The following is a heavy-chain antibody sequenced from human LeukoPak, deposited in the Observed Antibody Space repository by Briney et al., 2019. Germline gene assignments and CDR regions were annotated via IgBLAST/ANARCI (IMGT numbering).Heavy chain of an antibody. CDR3: VRGTGY. Sequence: GGSLSLSCSVSGITFSTYVMHWVRQAPGKGLEYVSAISSNGDNTYYADSVKGRFTISRDNSKNTLYLQMSSLRPDDTAVYFCVRGTGYWGQGTLVTVSS. CDR1: GITFSTYV. J-gene: IGHJ4*02. CDR2: ISSNGDNT. V-gene: IGHV3-64D*06.